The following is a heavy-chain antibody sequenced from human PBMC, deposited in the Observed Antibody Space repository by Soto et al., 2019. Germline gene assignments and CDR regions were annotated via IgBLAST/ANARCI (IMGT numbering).Heavy chain of an antibody. Sequence: SGPTLVNPTQTLTLTCAFSGFSLSTSRVGVGWIRQPPGKALEWLALISWNDDKRYSPSLKSRLTITKDTSKNQVVLTMTNKDPVDTATYYCAHSRPPQPNPYYDFWSGYSPFDYWGQGTLVTVSS. CDR1: GFSLSTSRVG. CDR2: ISWNDDK. V-gene: IGHV2-5*01. D-gene: IGHD3-3*01. CDR3: AHSRPPQPNPYYDFWSGYSPFDY. J-gene: IGHJ4*02.